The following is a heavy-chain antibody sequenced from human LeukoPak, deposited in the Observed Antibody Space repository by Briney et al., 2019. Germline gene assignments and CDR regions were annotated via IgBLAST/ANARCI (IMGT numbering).Heavy chain of an antibody. J-gene: IGHJ6*02. CDR1: GYTFTSYY. D-gene: IGHD2-21*01. CDR2: INPSGGST. CDR3: ASSFAEDWYGDV. V-gene: IGHV1-46*01. Sequence: ASVKVSCKASGYTFTSYYMHWVRQAPGQGLEWMGIINPSGGSTSYAQKSQGRVTMTRDTSTSTVYMELSSLRSEDTAVYYCASSFAEDWYGDVWGQGTTVTVSS.